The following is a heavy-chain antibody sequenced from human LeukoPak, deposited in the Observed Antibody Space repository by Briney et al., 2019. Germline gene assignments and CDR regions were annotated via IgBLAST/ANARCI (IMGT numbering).Heavy chain of an antibody. D-gene: IGHD6-13*01. V-gene: IGHV3-23*01. CDR2: ISGSGGST. CDR1: GSIFSSYA. Sequence: PGGSLRLSCAASGSIFSSYAMSWVRQAPGKGLEWVSAISGSGGSTYYADSVKGRFTIPRDNSKNTLYLQMNSLRAEDTAVYYCAKGGGSSWPIDYWGQGTLVTVSS. J-gene: IGHJ4*02. CDR3: AKGGGSSWPIDY.